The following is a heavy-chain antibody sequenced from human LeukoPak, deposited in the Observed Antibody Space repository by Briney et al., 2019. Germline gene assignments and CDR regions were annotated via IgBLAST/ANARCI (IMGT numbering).Heavy chain of an antibody. CDR1: GGSFSGYY. CDR3: ARLAPRIAAVY. D-gene: IGHD6-13*01. CDR2: INHSGST. V-gene: IGHV4-34*01. Sequence: SETLSLTCAVYGGSFSGYYWSWIRQPPGKGLEWIGEINHSGSTNYNPSLKSRVTISVDTSKNQFSLELNSVTAADTAVYYCARLAPRIAAVYWGQGTLVTVSS. J-gene: IGHJ4*02.